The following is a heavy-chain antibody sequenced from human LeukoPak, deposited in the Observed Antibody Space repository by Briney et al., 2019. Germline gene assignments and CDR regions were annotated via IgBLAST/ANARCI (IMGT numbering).Heavy chain of an antibody. CDR3: SRENGAFSPFGY. CDR2: VSLSGLT. D-gene: IGHD2-8*01. Sequence: KSSETLSLTCGVSGGSITSTNWWSWVRQPPGQGLEWIGEVSLSGLTNYNPSLSSRVIMALDTSKNHLSLHLTSVTAADTAVYYCSRENGAFSPFGYWGQGYLVTVSP. V-gene: IGHV4-4*02. CDR1: GGSITSTNW. J-gene: IGHJ4*02.